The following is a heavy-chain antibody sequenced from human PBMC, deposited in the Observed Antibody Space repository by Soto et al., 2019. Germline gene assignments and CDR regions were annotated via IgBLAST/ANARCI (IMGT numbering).Heavy chain of an antibody. V-gene: IGHV3-21*06. CDR2: ISDDSSYI. CDR1: GFMFSAYT. J-gene: IGHJ1*01. CDR3: ATPYYFNH. D-gene: IGHD3-16*01. Sequence: PGGSLRLSCVAPGFMFSAYTMNWVRQAPGKGLEWLSSISDDSSYIDYADSLRGRFTVSRDNARNSLYLQIDSLGVEDTAVYYCATPYYFNHWGPGTLVTVSS.